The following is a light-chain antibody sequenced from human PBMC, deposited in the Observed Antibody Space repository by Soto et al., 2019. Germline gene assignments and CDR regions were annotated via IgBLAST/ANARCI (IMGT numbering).Light chain of an antibody. CDR3: SSYTSSTTEV. J-gene: IGLJ1*01. V-gene: IGLV2-14*03. Sequence: QSALTQPASVSGSPGQSIAISCTGTSSDVGGYNYVSWYQQHPGKAPKLMIYDVSSRPSGVSNRFSGSKSGITASLTISGLQAGDEADYYCSSYTSSTTEVFGTGTKLTVL. CDR1: SSDVGGYNY. CDR2: DVS.